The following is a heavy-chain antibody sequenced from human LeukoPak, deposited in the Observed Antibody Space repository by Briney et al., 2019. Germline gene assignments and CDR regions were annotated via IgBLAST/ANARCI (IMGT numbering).Heavy chain of an antibody. CDR1: GYSISSGHF. Sequence: SETLSLTCTVSGYSISSGHFWSWIRQPPGKGLEWIGSIYGSGTTYYDPPLRSRGSISADTSKNHISLELSSVTAADTAVYYCASVGGGSPYWGQGTLVTVSS. CDR2: IYGSGTT. J-gene: IGHJ4*02. V-gene: IGHV4-38-2*02. D-gene: IGHD3-16*01. CDR3: ASVGGGSPY.